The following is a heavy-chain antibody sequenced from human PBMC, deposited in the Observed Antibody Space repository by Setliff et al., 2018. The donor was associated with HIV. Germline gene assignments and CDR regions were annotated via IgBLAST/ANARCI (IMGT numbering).Heavy chain of an antibody. CDR1: GYTFTSYY. Sequence: ASVKVSCKASGYTFTSYYMNWVRQAPGQGLEWMGIINPSGGTNYAQKFQGRVTMTRDTSISTAYMELSRLRSDDTAVYYCARLLVNDSSGYYWGQGTLVTVSS. V-gene: IGHV1-2*02. D-gene: IGHD3-22*01. J-gene: IGHJ4*02. CDR2: INPSGGT. CDR3: ARLLVNDSSGYY.